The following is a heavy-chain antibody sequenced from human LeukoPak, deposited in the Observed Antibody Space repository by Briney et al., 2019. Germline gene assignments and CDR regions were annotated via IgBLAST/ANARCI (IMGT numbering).Heavy chain of an antibody. D-gene: IGHD5-24*01. Sequence: GGSLRLSCAASGFTFSSYAMSWVRQAPGKGLEWVSTISGSGDNTYYADSVKGRFTISRDNSKNTLYLQMNSLRAEDTAVYYCARPRAWHDAFDIWGQGTMVTVSS. CDR1: GFTFSSYA. J-gene: IGHJ3*02. CDR3: ARPRAWHDAFDI. V-gene: IGHV3-23*01. CDR2: ISGSGDNT.